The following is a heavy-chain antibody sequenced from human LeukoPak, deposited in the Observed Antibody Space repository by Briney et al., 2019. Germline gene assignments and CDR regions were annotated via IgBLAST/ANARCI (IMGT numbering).Heavy chain of an antibody. J-gene: IGHJ4*02. D-gene: IGHD3-10*01. V-gene: IGHV4-39*07. CDR1: GGSISSSNYY. Sequence: PSETLSLTCTVSGGSISSSNYYWGWIRQPPGKGLEWIGRFYYSGNTYYNPSLKSRVTISVDTSKNQFSLKLSSVTAADTAVYYCARGSTVWFGELSSYFGYWGQGTLVTVSS. CDR3: ARGSTVWFGELSSYFGY. CDR2: FYYSGNT.